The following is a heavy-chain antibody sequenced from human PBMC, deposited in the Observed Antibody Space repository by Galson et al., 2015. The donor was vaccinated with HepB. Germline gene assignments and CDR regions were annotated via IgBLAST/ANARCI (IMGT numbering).Heavy chain of an antibody. Sequence: SLRLSCAASGFTFSGSAMHWVRQASGKGLEWVGRIRSKANSYATAYAASVKGRFTISRDDSKNTAYLQMNSLKTEDTAVYYCTRSVAYYYDSSRIMYYYMDVWGKGTTVTVSS. V-gene: IGHV3-73*01. CDR3: TRSVAYYYDSSRIMYYYMDV. CDR1: GFTFSGSA. CDR2: IRSKANSYAT. D-gene: IGHD3-22*01. J-gene: IGHJ6*03.